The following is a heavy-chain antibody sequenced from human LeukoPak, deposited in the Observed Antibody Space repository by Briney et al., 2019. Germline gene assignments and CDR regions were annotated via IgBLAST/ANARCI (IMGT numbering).Heavy chain of an antibody. D-gene: IGHD2-2*01. CDR3: ARNPIVVVPAAIGAITSTRRDY. J-gene: IGHJ4*02. V-gene: IGHV4-34*01. Sequence: SETLSLTCAVYGGSFSGYYWSWIRQPPGKGLEWIGEINHSGSTNYNPSLKSRVTISVDTSKNQFSLKLSSVTAADTAVYYCARNPIVVVPAAIGAITSTRRDYWGQGTLVTVSS. CDR1: GGSFSGYY. CDR2: INHSGST.